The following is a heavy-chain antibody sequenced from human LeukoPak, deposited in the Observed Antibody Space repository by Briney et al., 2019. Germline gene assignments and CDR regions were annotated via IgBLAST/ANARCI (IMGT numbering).Heavy chain of an antibody. J-gene: IGHJ4*02. Sequence: PGRSLRLSCAASGFTFSSYTMHWVRQAPGKGLEWVSSITSSSYIYYADSVKGQFTISRDNAKNSLYLQMDSLRAEDTAVYYCARLPIQVGPFDFWGQGTLVTVSS. CDR3: ARLPIQVGPFDF. CDR2: ITSSSYI. V-gene: IGHV3-21*01. CDR1: GFTFSSYT.